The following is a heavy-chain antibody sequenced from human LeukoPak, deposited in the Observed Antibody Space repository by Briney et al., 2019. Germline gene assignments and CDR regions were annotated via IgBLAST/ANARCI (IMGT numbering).Heavy chain of an antibody. J-gene: IGHJ4*02. CDR1: GYTFTSYG. CDR3: ARSQWAQKDFDY. CDR2: ISAYNGNT. V-gene: IGHV1-18*01. D-gene: IGHD1-26*01. Sequence: ASVKVSCKASGYTFTSYGISWVRQAPGQGLEWMGWISAYNGNTNYAQKFQGRVTITRDTSASTAYMELSSLRSEDTAVYYCARSQWAQKDFDYWGQGTLVTVSS.